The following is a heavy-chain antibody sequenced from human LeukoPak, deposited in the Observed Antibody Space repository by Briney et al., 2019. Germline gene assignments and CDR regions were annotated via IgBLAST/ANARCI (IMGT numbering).Heavy chain of an antibody. CDR3: ARQVNSGSYVDP. V-gene: IGHV5-51*01. CDR2: FYRGDSDT. Sequence: GGSLETSWKGPGYRFTNYWIGWVRQIPGKGLGWMGIFYRGDSDTSYSPAVQGQVPLSAYKDISTASQQWRRLKASDTVMYYCARQVNSGSYVDPWGQGTLVTVSS. CDR1: GYRFTNYW. J-gene: IGHJ5*02. D-gene: IGHD1-26*01.